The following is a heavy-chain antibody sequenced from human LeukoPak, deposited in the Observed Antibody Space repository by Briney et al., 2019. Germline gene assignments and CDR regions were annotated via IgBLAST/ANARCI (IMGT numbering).Heavy chain of an antibody. V-gene: IGHV3-9*01. CDR3: AKTYYSDFENAFDL. Sequence: PGRSLSLSCAASGFAFDDYAMHRVRHAPGKGLEWVSGISWNSGSIGYADSVKGRFTISRDNAKNSVYLQMNSLRAEDTALYYCAKTYYSDFENAFDLWGQGTMVTVSS. D-gene: IGHD1-26*01. CDR1: GFAFDDYA. J-gene: IGHJ3*01. CDR2: ISWNSGSI.